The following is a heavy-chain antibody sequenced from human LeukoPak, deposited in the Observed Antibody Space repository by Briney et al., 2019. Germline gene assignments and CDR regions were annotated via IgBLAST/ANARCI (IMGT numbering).Heavy chain of an antibody. CDR3: ARAGIYVKFAFDI. D-gene: IGHD3-10*01. CDR2: INPNSGGT. CDR1: GYTFTGYY. J-gene: IGHJ3*02. Sequence: ASVKVSCKASGYTFTGYYMHWVRQAPGQGLGWMGWINPNSGGTNYAQKFQGRVTMTRDTSISTAYMELSRLRSDDAAVYYCARAGIYVKFAFDIWGQGTMVTVSS. V-gene: IGHV1-2*02.